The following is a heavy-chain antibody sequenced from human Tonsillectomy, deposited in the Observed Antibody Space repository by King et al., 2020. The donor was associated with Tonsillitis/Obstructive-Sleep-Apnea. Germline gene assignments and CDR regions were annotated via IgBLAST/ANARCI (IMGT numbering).Heavy chain of an antibody. CDR1: GGSFSGYY. V-gene: IGHV4-34*01. J-gene: IGHJ3*02. CDR2: INHSGST. D-gene: IGHD5-18*01. CDR3: ARVSHSTDAFDI. Sequence: VQLQQWGAGLLKPSETLSLTCAVYGGSFSGYYWSWIRQPPGKGLEWIGEINHSGSTNYNPSLKSRVTISVDTSKIQFSLKLSSVTAADTAVYYCARVSHSTDAFDIWGQGTMVTVSS.